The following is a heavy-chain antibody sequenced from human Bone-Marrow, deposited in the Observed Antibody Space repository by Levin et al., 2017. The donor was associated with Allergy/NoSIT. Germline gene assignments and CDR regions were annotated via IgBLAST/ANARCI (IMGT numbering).Heavy chain of an antibody. J-gene: IGHJ4*02. Sequence: SVKVSCKASGGTFNSYAISWLRQAPGQGLEWVGGIIPIFGPAKYARKFQDRVTINADRSTTTAYMEVSSLTSEDTAVYYCATRSCSGGGPCYSFRGYSDGHLYYFDFWGPGTLVTVSS. CDR1: GGTFNSYA. V-gene: IGHV1-69*06. CDR2: IIPIFGPA. CDR3: ATRSCSGGGPCYSFRGYSDGHLYYFDF. D-gene: IGHD2-15*01.